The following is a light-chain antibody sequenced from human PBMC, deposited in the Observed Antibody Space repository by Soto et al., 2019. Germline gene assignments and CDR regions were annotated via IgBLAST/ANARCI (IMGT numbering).Light chain of an antibody. CDR2: EGS. V-gene: IGLV2-23*01. J-gene: IGLJ2*01. CDR3: CSYAGSSTLV. Sequence: QSALTQPASVSGSPGQSITISCTRTSSDVGSYKFVSWYQQHPGKAPKLMIYEGSKRPSGVSNRFSGSKSGNTASLTISGLQAEDEADYYCCSYAGSSTLVFGGGTQLTVL. CDR1: SSDVGSYKF.